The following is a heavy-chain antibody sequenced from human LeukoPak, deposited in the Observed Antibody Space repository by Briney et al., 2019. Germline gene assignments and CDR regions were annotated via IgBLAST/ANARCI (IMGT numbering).Heavy chain of an antibody. CDR1: GFAFDEHG. D-gene: IGHD2-2*01. CDR3: ARAPITSPFYFDY. J-gene: IGHJ4*02. V-gene: IGHV3-20*04. CDR2: INWSGGST. Sequence: GGSLRLSCAASGFAFDEHGMSWVRRVPGKGLEWVSGINWSGGSTGYADPLRGRFTISRDNAKNSLYLQMDSLRAEDTALYYCARAPITSPFYFDYWGQGTLVTVSS.